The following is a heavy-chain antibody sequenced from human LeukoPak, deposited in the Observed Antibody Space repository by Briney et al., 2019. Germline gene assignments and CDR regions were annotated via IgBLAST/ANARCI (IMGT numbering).Heavy chain of an antibody. V-gene: IGHV3-15*01. CDR3: TTMTVVPTDY. J-gene: IGHJ4*02. D-gene: IGHD2-2*01. Sequence: GGSLRLSCAASGFTFSSYWMSWARQAPGKGLEWVGRIKSKTDGETTDYAAPVKGRFTISRDDSKNTLYLQMSSLKTEDTAVYHCTTMTVVPTDYWGQGTLVTVSS. CDR1: GFTFSSYW. CDR2: IKSKTDGETT.